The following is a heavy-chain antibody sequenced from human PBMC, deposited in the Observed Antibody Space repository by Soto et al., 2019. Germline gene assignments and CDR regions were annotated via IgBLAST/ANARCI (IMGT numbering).Heavy chain of an antibody. V-gene: IGHV4-31*02. J-gene: IGHJ4*02. CDR1: GGSISSGGYY. Sequence: TLSLSCTVAGGSISSGGYYGSWVRQHPGKGLEWIGYIYYSGSTYYNPSLRSRVTTSVDTSKNQFSLKLSSVTAADTAVYYCAREMDTAAGRSVINAYWGQGTLVTASS. D-gene: IGHD6-13*01. CDR2: IYYSGST. CDR3: AREMDTAAGRSVINAY.